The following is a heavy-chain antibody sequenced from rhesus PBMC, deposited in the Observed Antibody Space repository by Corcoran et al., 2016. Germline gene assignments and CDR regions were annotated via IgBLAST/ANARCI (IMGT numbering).Heavy chain of an antibody. CDR1: GGVIRLLY. J-gene: IGHJ5-2*02. D-gene: IGHD1-20*01. V-gene: IGHV4-173*01. CDR2: ISGSGGST. Sequence: QLQLQESGPGLVKPSETLSLTCAVSGGVIRLLYWSLIRQPPWKGLEWIGRISGSGGSTDYNPSLKSRVTISTDTSKNQFSLKLSSVTAADTAVYYCARTHSWNILRELDVWGRGVLVTVSS. CDR3: ARTHSWNILRELDV.